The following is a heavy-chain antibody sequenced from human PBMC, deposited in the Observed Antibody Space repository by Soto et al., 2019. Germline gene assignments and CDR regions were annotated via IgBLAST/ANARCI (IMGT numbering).Heavy chain of an antibody. CDR1: GFTFNNYA. Sequence: QVQLAESGGGVVQPGRSLRLSCAASGFTFNNYAIHWVRQAPGKGLEWVALISYDGSNKYYADSVKGRFTISRDNSKNTLYLQMNSLRPEDTAVYYCARAFSVSGVYYLDYWGQGTLVTVSS. J-gene: IGHJ4*02. CDR3: ARAFSVSGVYYLDY. D-gene: IGHD2-8*01. V-gene: IGHV3-30-3*01. CDR2: ISYDGSNK.